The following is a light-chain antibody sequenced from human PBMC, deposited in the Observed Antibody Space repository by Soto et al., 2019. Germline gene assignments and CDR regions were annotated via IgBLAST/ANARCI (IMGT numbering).Light chain of an antibody. CDR1: QSVSSKY. Sequence: EIRFTQSPGTXSLSVGQRPTFSCRARQSVSSKYLDWYKHTTGKXPXXLIYAAYSRAPGITDRISGSGYATDLPPTSSRLENDDSAVYYCQQFGMTQTFGEGTKVDI. CDR3: QQFGMTQT. V-gene: IGKV3-20*01. J-gene: IGKJ1*01. CDR2: AAY.